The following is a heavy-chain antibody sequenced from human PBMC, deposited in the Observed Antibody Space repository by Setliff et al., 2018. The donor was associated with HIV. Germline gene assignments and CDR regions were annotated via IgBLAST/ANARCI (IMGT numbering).Heavy chain of an antibody. CDR2: ITSDGSNE. CDR1: GFIFSNYA. CDR3: ARVDATDEAFGM. V-gene: IGHV3-30*04. J-gene: IGHJ3*02. Sequence: GGSLRLSCAASGFIFSNYAMQWVRQAPGKGLEWVAAITSDGSNEYYADSVKGRFTISRDNSKNTLYVQMNSLRVEDTAVYYCARVDATDEAFGMWGQGTMVTVSS.